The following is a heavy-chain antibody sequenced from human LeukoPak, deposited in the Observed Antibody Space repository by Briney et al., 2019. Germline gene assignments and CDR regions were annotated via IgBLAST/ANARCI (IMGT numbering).Heavy chain of an antibody. Sequence: GGSLRLSCAASGFTVSSNYMSWVRQAPGKGLEWVSVIYSGGSTYYADSVKGRFTISRDNSKNTLYLQMNRLRAEDTAVYYCARDPQYPPMAGPSDYWGQGTLVTVSS. V-gene: IGHV3-66*01. CDR2: IYSGGST. D-gene: IGHD3-10*01. J-gene: IGHJ4*02. CDR1: GFTVSSNY. CDR3: ARDPQYPPMAGPSDY.